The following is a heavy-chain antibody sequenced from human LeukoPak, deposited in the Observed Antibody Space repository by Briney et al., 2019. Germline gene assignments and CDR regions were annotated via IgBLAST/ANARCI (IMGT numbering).Heavy chain of an antibody. J-gene: IGHJ4*02. Sequence: SVKVSCKASGGTFSSYAISWVRQAPGQGLEWMGRIIPILGIANYAQKFQGRVTITADKSTSTAYMELSSLRSEDTAVYYCAFRTFWSGYPFDYWGQGTLVTVSS. CDR3: AFRTFWSGYPFDY. V-gene: IGHV1-69*04. CDR1: GGTFSSYA. CDR2: IIPILGIA. D-gene: IGHD3-3*01.